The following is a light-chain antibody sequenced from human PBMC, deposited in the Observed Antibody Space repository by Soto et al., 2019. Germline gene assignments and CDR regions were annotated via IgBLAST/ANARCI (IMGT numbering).Light chain of an antibody. Sequence: DIQMTQSPSSLSASVGDRVTIICRASQSVSTRLAWYQQKPGEAPKLLIYDASALPRGVPPRFSGSGSGTKFTLTIASLQPDDFATYYCQQYETFSGTFGPGTKVDIK. V-gene: IGKV1-5*02. CDR1: QSVSTR. CDR3: QQYETFSGT. CDR2: DAS. J-gene: IGKJ1*01.